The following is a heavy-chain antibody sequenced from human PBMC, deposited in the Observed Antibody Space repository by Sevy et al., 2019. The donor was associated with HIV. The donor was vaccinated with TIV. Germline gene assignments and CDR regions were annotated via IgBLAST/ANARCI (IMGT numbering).Heavy chain of an antibody. J-gene: IGHJ4*02. V-gene: IGHV3-23*01. CDR1: GFTFSSYA. CDR2: ISGSGGST. D-gene: IGHD1-26*01. Sequence: GESLKISCAASGFTFSSYAMSWVRQAPGKGLEWVSAISGSGGSTYYADSVKGRFTISRDNSKNTLYLQMNSLRAEDTAVYYCAKGSGSYSYFDYWGQGTLVTVSS. CDR3: AKGSGSYSYFDY.